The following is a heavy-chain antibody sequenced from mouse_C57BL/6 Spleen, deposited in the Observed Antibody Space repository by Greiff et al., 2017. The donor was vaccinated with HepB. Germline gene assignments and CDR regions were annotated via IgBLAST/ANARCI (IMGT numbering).Heavy chain of an antibody. CDR2: ISYDGSN. Sequence: EVKLVESGPGLVKPSQSLSLTCSVTGYSITSGYYWNWIRQFPGNKLEWMGYISYDGSNNYNPSLKNRISITRDTSKNQFFLKLNSVTTEDTATYYCARDGYSWFAYWGQGTLVTVSA. CDR1: GYSITSGYY. CDR3: ARDGYSWFAY. V-gene: IGHV3-6*01. D-gene: IGHD2-3*01. J-gene: IGHJ3*01.